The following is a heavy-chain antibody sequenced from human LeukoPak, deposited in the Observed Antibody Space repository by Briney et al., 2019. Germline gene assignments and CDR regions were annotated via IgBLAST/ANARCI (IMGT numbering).Heavy chain of an antibody. V-gene: IGHV3-49*04. Sequence: GRSLRLSCTASGFTFGDHAMSWVRQAPGKGLEWVGYIRSKAYGGTTEYAASVKGRVTISRDDSKSIAYLQMNSLKTEDTAVYYYTRGPIQQWLYYGMDVWGQGTTVTVSS. CDR3: TRGPIQQWLYYGMDV. D-gene: IGHD5-18*01. CDR2: IRSKAYGGTT. J-gene: IGHJ6*02. CDR1: GFTFGDHA.